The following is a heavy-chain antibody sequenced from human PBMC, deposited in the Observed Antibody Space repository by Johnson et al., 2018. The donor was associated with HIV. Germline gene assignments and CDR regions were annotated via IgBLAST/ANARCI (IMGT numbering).Heavy chain of an antibody. CDR2: INNSGGGT. J-gene: IGHJ3*02. CDR3: AKDKQPGNGRYDALDI. V-gene: IGHV3-23*04. CDR1: GFTFSSYA. Sequence: VQLVEYGGGLVQPGGSLRLSCAASGFTFSSYAMSWVRQAPGKGLEWVSVINNSGGGTYYADSVRGQFTISRDNSKNTLYLQMNSLRAEDTAVYSCAKDKQPGNGRYDALDIWGQGTTVIVSS. D-gene: IGHD1-1*01.